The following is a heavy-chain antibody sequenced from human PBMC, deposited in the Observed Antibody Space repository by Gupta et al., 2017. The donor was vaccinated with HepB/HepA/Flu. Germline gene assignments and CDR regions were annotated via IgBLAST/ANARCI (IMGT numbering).Heavy chain of an antibody. J-gene: IGHJ4*02. V-gene: IGHV3-7*01. D-gene: IGHD1-26*01. Sequence: EGQLVESGGGLVQPGGSLRLSCAASGFSISNYWMNWVRQAPGKGLEWVANIKRDGSQRNHVDSVKGRFTISRDNAKNAVYLEMNSLRAEDTAMYYCTGDWEVEGADYWGQGTLVTVSS. CDR1: GFSISNYW. CDR3: TGDWEVEGADY. CDR2: IKRDGSQR.